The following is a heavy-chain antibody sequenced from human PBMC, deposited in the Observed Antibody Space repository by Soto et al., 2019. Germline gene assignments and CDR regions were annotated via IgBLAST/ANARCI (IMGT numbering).Heavy chain of an antibody. D-gene: IGHD2-21*02. CDR3: ARELYSCGGDCPYYMDY. CDR1: GYPFTDNF. Sequence: QAQLVQSGAEVKKPGASVRVSCKTSGYPFTDNFIHWVRQAPGQGLEWMGIISLYHHSTSYAQKFQGRLTVTADTSTTTVYMDLSSLTSEDSAVYWCARELYSCGGDCPYYMDYWGQGTLVTVSS. V-gene: IGHV1-46*01. J-gene: IGHJ4*02. CDR2: ISLYHHST.